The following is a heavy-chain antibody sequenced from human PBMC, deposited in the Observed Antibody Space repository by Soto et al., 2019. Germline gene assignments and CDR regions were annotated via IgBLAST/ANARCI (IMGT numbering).Heavy chain of an antibody. J-gene: IGHJ4*02. CDR2: IKQDGGEK. Sequence: EVQLVESGGGLVQPGGSLRLSCVAAGFNISANWMRWVRQAPGKGLEWVANIKQDGGEKNYVDSVKGRFTISRDNADNSLILQMNSLRADDTAVYYCARGQGWADYWGQGTLVTVSS. CDR3: ARGQGWADY. CDR1: GFNISANW. D-gene: IGHD6-19*01. V-gene: IGHV3-7*01.